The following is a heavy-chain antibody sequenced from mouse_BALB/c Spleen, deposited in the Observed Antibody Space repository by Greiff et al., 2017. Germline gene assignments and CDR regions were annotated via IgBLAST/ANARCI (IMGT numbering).Heavy chain of an antibody. D-gene: IGHD3-1*01. CDR3: ARDRDYDAMDY. J-gene: IGHJ4*01. CDR1: GFTFSSYA. Sequence: LMESGGGLVKPGGSLKLSCAASGFTFSSYAMSWVRQSPEKRLEWVAEISSGGSYTYYPDTVTGRFTISRDNAKNTLYLEMSSLRSEDTAMYYCARDRDYDAMDYWGQGTSVTVSS. V-gene: IGHV5-9-4*01. CDR2: ISSGGSYT.